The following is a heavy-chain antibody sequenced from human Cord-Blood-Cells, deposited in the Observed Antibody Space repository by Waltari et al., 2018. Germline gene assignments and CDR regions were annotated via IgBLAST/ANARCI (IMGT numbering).Heavy chain of an antibody. D-gene: IGHD4-17*01. CDR3: ARDRALRYYFDY. Sequence: QVQLVQSGAEVKKPGASVKVSCTASGYTFTGSYLHWVGQAPGQGIEWMGWINPNSGGTNYAQKFQGRVTMTRDTSISTAYMELSRLRSDDTAVYYCARDRALRYYFDYWGQGTLVTVSS. CDR2: INPNSGGT. CDR1: GYTFTGSY. J-gene: IGHJ4*02. V-gene: IGHV1-2*02.